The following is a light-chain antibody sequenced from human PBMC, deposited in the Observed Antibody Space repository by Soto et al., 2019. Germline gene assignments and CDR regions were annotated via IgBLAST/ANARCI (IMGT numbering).Light chain of an antibody. CDR1: HSLDSY. J-gene: IGKJ1*01. CDR3: LHRSNWPT. CDR2: DAS. V-gene: IGKV3-11*01. Sequence: ETVLTQSPATLSLSPGERATLPCRASHSLDSYLAWYQKKPGQAPRLLIYDASNRASGIPARFSGSGSGTDFTLTISSLEPEDSAVYYCLHRSNWPTFGQGTKVDIK.